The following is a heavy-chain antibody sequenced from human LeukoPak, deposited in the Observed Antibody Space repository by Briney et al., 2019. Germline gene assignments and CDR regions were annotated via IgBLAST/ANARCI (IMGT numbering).Heavy chain of an antibody. V-gene: IGHV3-30*02. J-gene: IGHJ4*02. Sequence: GGSLRLSCAASGFTFSSYGMHWVRQAPGKGLEWVAFIRYDGSNKYYADSVKGRFTVSRDNSKNTLYLQMNLLRAEDTALYYCARPQTLYGGIDNWGQGTLVTVSS. D-gene: IGHD3-10*02. CDR1: GFTFSSYG. CDR2: IRYDGSNK. CDR3: ARPQTLYGGIDN.